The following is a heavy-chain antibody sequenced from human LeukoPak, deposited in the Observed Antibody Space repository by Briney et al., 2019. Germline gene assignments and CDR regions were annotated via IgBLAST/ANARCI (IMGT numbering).Heavy chain of an antibody. J-gene: IGHJ5*02. D-gene: IGHD3-10*01. CDR1: GFPFSNHD. Sequence: PGGSLRLSCAASGFPFSNHDMNWVRQAPGKGLEWVSYISSSSSSYIYYADSVKGRFTISRDNAKNSLYLQMNSLRAEDTAVYYCARRVRDNWFDPWGQGTLVTVSS. CDR2: ISSSSSSYI. CDR3: ARRVRDNWFDP. V-gene: IGHV3-21*05.